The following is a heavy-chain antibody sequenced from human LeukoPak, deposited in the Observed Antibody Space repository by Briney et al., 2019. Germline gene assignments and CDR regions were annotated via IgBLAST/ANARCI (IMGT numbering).Heavy chain of an antibody. CDR3: ARDRPPLIGDILTGLDAFDI. Sequence: ASVKVSCKASGGTFSSYAISWVRQAPGQGLEWMGGIIPIFGTANYAQKFQGRVTITTDESTSTAYMELSSLRSEDTAVYYCARDRPPLIGDILTGLDAFDIWGQGTMVTVSS. D-gene: IGHD3-9*01. V-gene: IGHV1-69*05. J-gene: IGHJ3*02. CDR1: GGTFSSYA. CDR2: IIPIFGTA.